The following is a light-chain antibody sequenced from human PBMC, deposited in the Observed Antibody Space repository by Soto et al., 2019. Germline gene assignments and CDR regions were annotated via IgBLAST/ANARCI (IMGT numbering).Light chain of an antibody. CDR2: AAS. CDR1: QGISSS. Sequence: DIQMAQSPSSVSASVGDSVTITCRASQGISSSLAWYQQRPGKARKLLIYAASNLQNEVPSRFSGSGSGTDFTLTISSLQPEDFATYYCQQAKNFPWTFGQGTRVEIK. J-gene: IGKJ1*01. V-gene: IGKV1-12*01. CDR3: QQAKNFPWT.